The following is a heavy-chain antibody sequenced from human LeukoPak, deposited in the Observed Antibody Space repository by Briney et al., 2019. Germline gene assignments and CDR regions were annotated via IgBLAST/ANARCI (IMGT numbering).Heavy chain of an antibody. V-gene: IGHV3-30*02. J-gene: IGHJ4*02. CDR3: AKRDLTTEFDY. D-gene: IGHD4-17*01. Sequence: PGGSLRLSCAASGFPFSSYGMHWVRQAPGKGLEWVALILYDGSTKFYADSVKDRFTISRDNSKNTMSLQMNSLRIEDAAVYYCAKRDLTTEFDYWGQGTLVTVSS. CDR1: GFPFSSYG. CDR2: ILYDGSTK.